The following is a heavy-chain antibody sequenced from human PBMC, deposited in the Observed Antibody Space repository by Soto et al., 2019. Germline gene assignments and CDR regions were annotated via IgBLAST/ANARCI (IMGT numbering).Heavy chain of an antibody. CDR3: ARSVFP. J-gene: IGHJ5*02. CDR1: GGPVSSNNYY. CDR2: VYYSGTT. Sequence: PSETLSLTCTVSGGPVSSNNYYWNWIRQPPGKGLEWIAYVYYSGTTNYNPSLKSRVTISVDTSKSQFSLNLSSVTAADTAVYYCARSVFPWGQGTLVTVSS. V-gene: IGHV4-61*01.